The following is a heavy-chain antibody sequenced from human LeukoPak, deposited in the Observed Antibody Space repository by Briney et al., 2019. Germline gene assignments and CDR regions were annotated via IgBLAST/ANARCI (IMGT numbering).Heavy chain of an antibody. J-gene: IGHJ1*01. D-gene: IGHD6-19*01. Sequence: SGPTLIKPPPTPTLTSTFSGFQLRTSGVGVCWIRQPPGKALEWLALIYWDVDKRYSPSLKSRLTITKDTYHYQLVITKTDMHPFDTATYYCAHLFSSGGVQHCGQGTLFTAAS. CDR1: GFQLRTSGVG. CDR2: IYWDVDK. CDR3: AHLFSSGGVQH. V-gene: IGHV2-5*02.